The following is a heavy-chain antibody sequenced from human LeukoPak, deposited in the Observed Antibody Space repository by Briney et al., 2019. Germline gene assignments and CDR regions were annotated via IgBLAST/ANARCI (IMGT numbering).Heavy chain of an antibody. V-gene: IGHV4-34*01. CDR1: GGSFSGYY. CDR2: INHSGST. CDR3: ARDRAYGSGSYRYYYYYYMDV. D-gene: IGHD3-10*01. J-gene: IGHJ6*03. Sequence: SETLSLTCAVYGGSFSGYYWSWIRQPPGKGLEWIGEINHSGSTNYNPSLKSRVTISVDTSKNQFSLKLSSVTAADTAVYYCARDRAYGSGSYRYYYYYYMDVWGKGATVTVSS.